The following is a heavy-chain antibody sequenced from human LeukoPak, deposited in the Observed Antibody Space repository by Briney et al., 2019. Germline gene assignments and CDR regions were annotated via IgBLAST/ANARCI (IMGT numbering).Heavy chain of an antibody. D-gene: IGHD5-24*01. J-gene: IGHJ4*02. CDR1: GGSVSSGSYY. CDR2: IYYSGST. Sequence: NTSETLSPTCTVSGGSVSSGSYYWSWIRQPPGKGLEWIGNIYYSGSTNYNPSLKSRVTISVDTSKNQFSLKLSSVTAADTAVYYCARARDGYNPYFDYWGQGTLVTVSS. V-gene: IGHV4-61*01. CDR3: ARARDGYNPYFDY.